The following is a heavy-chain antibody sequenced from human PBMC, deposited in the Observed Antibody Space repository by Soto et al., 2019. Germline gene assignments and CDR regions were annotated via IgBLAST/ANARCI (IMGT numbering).Heavy chain of an antibody. D-gene: IGHD2-8*02. CDR2: IYYSGIT. V-gene: IGHV4-59*01. Sequence: QVQLQESGPGLVKPSETLSLTCTVSGGSISSYYWSWIRQPPGKGLEWIGYIYYSGITDYNPSLKGRVTISVDTSKSQFSLKLSSVPAADTAVYYCARGGGVYYFDYWGQGTLVTVSS. CDR1: GGSISSYY. CDR3: ARGGGVYYFDY. J-gene: IGHJ4*02.